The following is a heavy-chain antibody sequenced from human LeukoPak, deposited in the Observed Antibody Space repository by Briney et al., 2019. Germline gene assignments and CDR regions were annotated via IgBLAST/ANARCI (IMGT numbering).Heavy chain of an antibody. CDR2: INPNSGGT. V-gene: IGHV1-2*06. J-gene: IGHJ4*02. Sequence: ASMKVSCKASGYTFTGYYMHWVRQAPGQGLEWMGRINPNSGGTNYAQKFQGRVTMTRDTSISTAYMELSRLRSDDTAVYYCARDEFYCSDGSCYSDIDYWGQGTLVTVSS. D-gene: IGHD2-15*01. CDR3: ARDEFYCSDGSCYSDIDY. CDR1: GYTFTGYY.